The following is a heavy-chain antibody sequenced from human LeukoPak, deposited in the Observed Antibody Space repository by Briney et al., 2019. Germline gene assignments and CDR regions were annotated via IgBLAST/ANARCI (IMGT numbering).Heavy chain of an antibody. D-gene: IGHD6-19*01. Sequence: PGGSLRLSCAASGFTFSSYWMSWVRQAPGRGLEWVANIKQDGSEKYYVDSVKGRFTISRDNAKDPLYLQMISLRTDDTAVYYCARQSSGWFWGQGTLVTVSS. CDR3: ARQSSGWF. J-gene: IGHJ4*02. V-gene: IGHV3-7*01. CDR1: GFTFSSYW. CDR2: IKQDGSEK.